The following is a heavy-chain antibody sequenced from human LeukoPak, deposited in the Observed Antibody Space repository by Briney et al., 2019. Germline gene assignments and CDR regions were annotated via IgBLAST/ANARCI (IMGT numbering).Heavy chain of an antibody. CDR1: GGSISSYY. V-gene: IGHV4-59*01. CDR2: IYYSGST. D-gene: IGHD3-22*01. CDR3: ASHYYDSSGQDY. Sequence: PSETLSLTCTVSGGSISSYYWSWIRQPPGKGPEWIGYIYYSGSTNYNPSLKSRVTISVDTSKNQFSLKLSSVTAADTAVYYCASHYYDSSGQDYWGQGTLVTVSS. J-gene: IGHJ4*02.